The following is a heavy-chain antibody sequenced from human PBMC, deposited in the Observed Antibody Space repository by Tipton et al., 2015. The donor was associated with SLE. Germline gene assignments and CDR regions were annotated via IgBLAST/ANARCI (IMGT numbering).Heavy chain of an antibody. D-gene: IGHD6-13*01. V-gene: IGHV4-61*02. Sequence: TLSLTCTVSGGSISSGSYYWSWIRPPAGKGLEWIGRIYTSGSTNYNPSLKSRVTISVDTSKNQFSLKLSTVTAADTAVYYCARDGGDAAAGTGAFDNWGQGTMVTVSS. J-gene: IGHJ3*02. CDR3: ARDGGDAAAGTGAFDN. CDR2: IYTSGST. CDR1: GGSISSGSYY.